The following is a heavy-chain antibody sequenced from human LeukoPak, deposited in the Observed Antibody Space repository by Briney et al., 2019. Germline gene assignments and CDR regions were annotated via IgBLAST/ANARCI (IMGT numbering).Heavy chain of an antibody. CDR2: ISGDGGST. V-gene: IGHV3-43*02. J-gene: IGHJ4*02. CDR1: GFTFDDYA. D-gene: IGHD3-10*01. CDR3: AKPYYYGSRIYMDY. Sequence: GGSLRLSCAASGFTFDDYAMHWVRQAPGKGLEWVSLISGDGGSTSYADSVKGRFTISRDNSKNMLYLQMNSLRAEDTAVYYCAKPYYYGSRIYMDYWGQGTLVTVSS.